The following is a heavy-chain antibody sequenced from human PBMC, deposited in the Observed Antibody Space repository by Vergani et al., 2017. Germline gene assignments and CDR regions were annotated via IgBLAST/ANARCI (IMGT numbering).Heavy chain of an antibody. Sequence: QVRLQESGPGLVKPSETLSLTCSVSGGSMSGYYWSWIRQPPGKELEWIGYMYHSGSTNYNPSLETRVTISGDTYKNQFSLKLNSVTAADTAVYYCGRVADFYGLWSRLLDRWGQGILVTVSS. V-gene: IGHV4-59*01. CDR3: GRVADFYGLWSRLLDR. CDR1: GGSMSGYY. J-gene: IGHJ5*02. CDR2: MYHSGST. D-gene: IGHD3-10*01.